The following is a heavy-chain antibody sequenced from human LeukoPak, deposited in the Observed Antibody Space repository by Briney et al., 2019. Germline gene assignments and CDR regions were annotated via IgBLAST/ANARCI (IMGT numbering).Heavy chain of an antibody. V-gene: IGHV3-30*18. CDR3: AKDSSTWYGWSDP. CDR2: ISYDGSNK. J-gene: IGHJ5*02. D-gene: IGHD6-13*01. Sequence: GGSLRPSCAASGFIFNSYGMHWVRQAPGKGLEWVAVISYDGSNKYYADSVKGRFAISRDNSKNTLYLQMNSLRAEDTAVYYCAKDSSTWYGWSDPWGQGTLATVSS. CDR1: GFIFNSYG.